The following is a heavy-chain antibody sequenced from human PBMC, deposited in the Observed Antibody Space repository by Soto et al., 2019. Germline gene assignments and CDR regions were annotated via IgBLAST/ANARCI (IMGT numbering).Heavy chain of an antibody. CDR3: AHYVSTSPAGWFDP. CDR1: GLSLSTSGEA. D-gene: IGHD3-10*02. V-gene: IGHV2-5*02. CDR2: IYWDDDK. Sequence: QITLKESGPTLVKPTQTLTLTCTFSGLSLSTSGEAVGWIRQPPGKALEWLALIYWDDDKRYNPTLKTRLTITKDTSKSQVALTLTNMDPVDTATYYCAHYVSTSPAGWFDPWGQGILVTVSS. J-gene: IGHJ5*02.